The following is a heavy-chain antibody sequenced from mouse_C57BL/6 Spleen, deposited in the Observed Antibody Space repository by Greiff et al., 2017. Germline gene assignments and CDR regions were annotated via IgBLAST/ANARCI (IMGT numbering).Heavy chain of an antibody. Sequence: EVQVVESGGGLVKPGGSLKLSCAASGFTFSDYGMHWVRQSPEKGLEWVAYISSGSSTIYYADTVKGRFTISRDNAKNTLFLQMTSLRSEDTAMYYCARAGYYYGSRSDWYFDVWGTGTTVTVS. CDR1: GFTFSDYG. CDR2: ISSGSSTI. J-gene: IGHJ1*03. V-gene: IGHV5-17*01. CDR3: ARAGYYYGSRSDWYFDV. D-gene: IGHD1-1*01.